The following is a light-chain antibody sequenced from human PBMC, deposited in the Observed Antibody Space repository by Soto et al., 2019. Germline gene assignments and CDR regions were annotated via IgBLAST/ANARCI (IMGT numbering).Light chain of an antibody. CDR1: SSDVGGYNY. CDR2: EVS. J-gene: IGLJ3*02. V-gene: IGLV2-14*01. Sequence: QSALTQPASVSGSPGQSITVSCTGTSSDVGGYNYVSWYQQHPGKAPQLVIYEVSNRPSRVSNRFSGSKSGNTASLTISGLQAEDEADYYCSSYTTSSTWVFGRGTKLTVL. CDR3: SSYTTSSTWV.